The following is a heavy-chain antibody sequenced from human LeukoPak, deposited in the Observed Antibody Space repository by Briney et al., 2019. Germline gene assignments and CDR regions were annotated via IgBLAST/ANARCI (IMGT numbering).Heavy chain of an antibody. J-gene: IGHJ5*02. CDR1: GFTFSSYW. V-gene: IGHV3-7*01. Sequence: GGSLRLSCAASGFTFSSYWMSWVRQAPGKGLEWVANIKQDGSEKYYVDSVKGRFTISRDNAKNSLYLQMNSLRAEDTAVYYCARNIWNYGWFWFDPWGQGTLVTVSS. D-gene: IGHD1-7*01. CDR2: IKQDGSEK. CDR3: ARNIWNYGWFWFDP.